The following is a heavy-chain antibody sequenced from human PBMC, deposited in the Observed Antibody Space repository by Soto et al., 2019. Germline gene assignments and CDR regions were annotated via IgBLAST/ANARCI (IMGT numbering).Heavy chain of an antibody. CDR2: IYPGDSHT. Sequence: PGESLKISCKGSGYRFTNYWIGWVRQMPGKGLEWMGIIYPGDSHTKYSPSFEGQVTISADKSINTAYLQWNSLKASDTAMYYCVSTLSNYYDSSGGALDAFDIWGQGTMVTVSS. CDR1: GYRFTNYW. J-gene: IGHJ3*02. V-gene: IGHV5-51*01. CDR3: VSTLSNYYDSSGGALDAFDI. D-gene: IGHD3-22*01.